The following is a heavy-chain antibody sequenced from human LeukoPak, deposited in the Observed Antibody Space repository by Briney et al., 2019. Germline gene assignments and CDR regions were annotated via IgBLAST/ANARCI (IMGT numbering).Heavy chain of an antibody. CDR1: GYTFTLYY. Sequence: GASVKVSCKVSGYTFTLYYIHWVRQAPGQGLEWMGTINPGGGSTKYAQKFQGRVTMTRDMSTSTVYMELTRLRSEDTAVYYCARVPEPGYSYGSDYWGQGTLVTVSS. V-gene: IGHV1-46*01. D-gene: IGHD5-18*01. J-gene: IGHJ4*02. CDR3: ARVPEPGYSYGSDY. CDR2: INPGGGST.